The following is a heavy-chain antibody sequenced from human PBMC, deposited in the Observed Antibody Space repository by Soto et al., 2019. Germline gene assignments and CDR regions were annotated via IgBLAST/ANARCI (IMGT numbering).Heavy chain of an antibody. Sequence: QVQLQESGPGLVKPSQTLSLTCTVSGGSISSGDYYWSWIRQPPGKGLEGIGYIYYSGSTYYNPSLKSRVTISVDTSKNQFSLKLSSVTAADTAVYYCARGIVVVTAIPPYNWFDPWGQGTLVTVSS. CDR3: ARGIVVVTAIPPYNWFDP. CDR2: IYYSGST. D-gene: IGHD2-21*02. V-gene: IGHV4-30-4*01. J-gene: IGHJ5*02. CDR1: GGSISSGDYY.